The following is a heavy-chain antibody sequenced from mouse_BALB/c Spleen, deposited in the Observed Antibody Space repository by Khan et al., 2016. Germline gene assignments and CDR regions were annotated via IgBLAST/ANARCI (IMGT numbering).Heavy chain of an antibody. V-gene: IGHV14-3*02. Sequence: EVQLQESGAELVKPGASVKLSCTASGFNIKDTYMHWVKQRPEQGLEWIGRIDPANGNTKYDPKFQGKATITADTSSTTAYLQLSSLTSEDTAVCNCARGRTAFAYWGQGTLVTVSA. J-gene: IGHJ3*01. CDR3: ARGRTAFAY. CDR2: IDPANGNT. CDR1: GFNIKDTY. D-gene: IGHD1-2*01.